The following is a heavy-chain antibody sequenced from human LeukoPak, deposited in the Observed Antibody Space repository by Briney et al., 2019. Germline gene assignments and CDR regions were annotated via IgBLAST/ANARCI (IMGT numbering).Heavy chain of an antibody. D-gene: IGHD3-22*01. CDR3: ARDREWLLPDYYYGMDV. V-gene: IGHV4-34*01. Sequence: PSETLSLTCAVYGGPFSGYYWSWIRKPPGKGLEWIGEINHSGSTNYNPSLKSRVTITVDTSKNQFSLKLSSVTAADTAVYYCARDREWLLPDYYYGMDVWGQGTTVTVSS. CDR1: GGPFSGYY. CDR2: INHSGST. J-gene: IGHJ6*02.